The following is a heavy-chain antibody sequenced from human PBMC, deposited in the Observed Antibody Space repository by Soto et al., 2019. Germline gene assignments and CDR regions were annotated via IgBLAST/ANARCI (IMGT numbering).Heavy chain of an antibody. J-gene: IGHJ4*02. D-gene: IGHD2-2*01. CDR3: GRCTSTGCHLGSDY. V-gene: IGHV3-30-3*01. CDR2: ISHDGINK. Sequence: PGGSLRLSCAASGFTFSSYAMNWVRQAPGKGLEWVALISHDGINKYYADSVRGRFTISRDSSTNTLYLQMNSLRAADTAVYYCGRCTSTGCHLGSDYWGQGTLVTVSS. CDR1: GFTFSSYA.